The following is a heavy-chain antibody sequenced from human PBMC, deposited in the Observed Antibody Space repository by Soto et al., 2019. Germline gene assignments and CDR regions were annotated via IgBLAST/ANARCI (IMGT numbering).Heavy chain of an antibody. V-gene: IGHV3-7*01. D-gene: IGHD5-12*01. CDR3: VLGAGWLPDY. CDR2: IKDDGSEK. J-gene: IGHJ4*02. CDR1: EVTFSTYW. Sequence: DVQLVESGGGLVQPGGSLRLSCAASEVTFSTYWINWVRQAPGKGLEWVAIIKDDGSEKFYVDSVKGRFTISTDKAKRSLYLQMNSLRVEDTAVYYCVLGAGWLPDYWRQGTLVTVSS.